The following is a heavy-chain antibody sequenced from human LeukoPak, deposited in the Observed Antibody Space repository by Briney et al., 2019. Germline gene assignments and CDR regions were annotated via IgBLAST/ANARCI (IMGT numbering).Heavy chain of an antibody. CDR1: GFTFSSYE. V-gene: IGHV3-48*03. J-gene: IGHJ1*01. CDR3: ARAYSSSWYYFQH. Sequence: PGGSLRLSCAASGFTFSSYEMNWVRQAPGKGLEWVSYISSSGSTIYYADSVKGRFTISRDNAKNSLYLQMNSLRAEDTAVYYCARAYSSSWYYFQHWGQGTLVTVSS. D-gene: IGHD6-13*01. CDR2: ISSSGSTI.